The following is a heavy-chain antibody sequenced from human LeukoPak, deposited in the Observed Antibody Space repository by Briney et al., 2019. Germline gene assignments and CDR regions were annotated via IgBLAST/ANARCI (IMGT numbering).Heavy chain of an antibody. V-gene: IGHV6-1*01. D-gene: IGHD3-22*01. Sequence: SQILSLTCAISGDSVSSNSAAWNWIRQSPSRGLEWLGRTYYRSKWYNDYAVSVKSRITINPDTSKNQFSLQLNSVTPEDTAVYYCARDAHPYYYDSSGYRYNWFDPWGQGTLVTVSS. CDR3: ARDAHPYYYDSSGYRYNWFDP. J-gene: IGHJ5*02. CDR1: GDSVSSNSAA. CDR2: TYYRSKWYN.